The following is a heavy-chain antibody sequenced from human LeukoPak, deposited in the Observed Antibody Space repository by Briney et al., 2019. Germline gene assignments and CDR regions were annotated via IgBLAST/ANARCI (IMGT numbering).Heavy chain of an antibody. CDR1: GGTFSSYA. CDR3: ARGGRIGDYCDDDYYFDY. CDR2: IIPIFGTA. J-gene: IGHJ4*02. Sequence: SVKVSCKASGGTFSSYAISWVRQAPGQGLEWMGGIIPIFGTANYAQKFQGRVTITTDESTSTAYMELSSLRSEDTAVYYCARGGRIGDYCDDDYYFDYWGQGTLVTVSS. V-gene: IGHV1-69*05. D-gene: IGHD4-17*01.